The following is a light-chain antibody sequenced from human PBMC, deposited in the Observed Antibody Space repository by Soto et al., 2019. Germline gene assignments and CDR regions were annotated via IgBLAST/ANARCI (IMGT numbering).Light chain of an antibody. J-gene: IGKJ1*01. Sequence: DIQMTQSPSTLSASVGDRVTITCRASQRISRWLAWYQQKPGKAPNLLIHDGFSLESGVPSRFSGSGSGTEFTLTITSLQPDDCATYSCQQYHTSWTFGQGTRVE. CDR1: QRISRW. CDR2: DGF. V-gene: IGKV1-5*01. CDR3: QQYHTSWT.